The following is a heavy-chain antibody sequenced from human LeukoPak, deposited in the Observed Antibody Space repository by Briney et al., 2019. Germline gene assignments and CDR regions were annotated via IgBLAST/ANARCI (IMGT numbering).Heavy chain of an antibody. D-gene: IGHD6-13*01. V-gene: IGHV4-4*07. Sequence: SETLSLTCTASGGSISGYYWSWIRQPAGKELEWIGRIFSSGSTAYNPSLKNRVTISLDTSKNIFSLNLGSVTAADTAFYYCARGTNSWVNGWFDPWGRGTLVTVSS. CDR1: GGSISGYY. CDR2: IFSSGST. J-gene: IGHJ5*02. CDR3: ARGTNSWVNGWFDP.